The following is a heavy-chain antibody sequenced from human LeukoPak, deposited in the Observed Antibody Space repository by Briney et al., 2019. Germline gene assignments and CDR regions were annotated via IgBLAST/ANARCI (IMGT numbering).Heavy chain of an antibody. V-gene: IGHV3-7*03. CDR1: GFTFSSYW. J-gene: IGHJ4*02. Sequence: GGSLRLSCAASGFTFSSYWMSWVRQAPGEGLEWVANIKQDGSEKYYVDSVKGRFTISRDNAKNSLYLQMNSLRAEDTVVYYCAREWEDSSGWSFDYWGQGTLVTVSS. D-gene: IGHD6-19*01. CDR3: AREWEDSSGWSFDY. CDR2: IKQDGSEK.